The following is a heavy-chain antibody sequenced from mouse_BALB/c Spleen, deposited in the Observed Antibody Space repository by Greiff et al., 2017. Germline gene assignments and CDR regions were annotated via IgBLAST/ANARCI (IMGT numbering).Heavy chain of an antibody. CDR2: IYPGDGDT. J-gene: IGHJ3*01. Sequence: QVHVKQSGAELARPGASVKLSCKASGYTFTSYWMQWVKQRPGQGLEWIGAIYPGDGDTRYTQKFKGKATLTADKSSNTAYMQLSSLTSEDSAVYFCATYDYDSWFAYWGQGTLVTVSA. CDR1: GYTFTSYW. CDR3: ATYDYDSWFAY. D-gene: IGHD2-4*01. V-gene: IGHV1-87*01.